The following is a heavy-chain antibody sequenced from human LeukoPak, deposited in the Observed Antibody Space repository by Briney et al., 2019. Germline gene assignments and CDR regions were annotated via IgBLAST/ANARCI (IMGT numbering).Heavy chain of an antibody. V-gene: IGHV1-18*01. J-gene: IGHJ6*02. D-gene: IGHD3-22*01. Sequence: GASVKVSCKASGYTFISYDIIWVRQAPGQGLEWMGWISVYNGKTNYAQNLQGGVTMTTDTSTSTAYMELRSLGSDDTAVYYCGRDTYYYDTRGGVDVWGQGTTVTVSS. CDR2: ISVYNGKT. CDR1: GYTFISYD. CDR3: GRDTYYYDTRGGVDV.